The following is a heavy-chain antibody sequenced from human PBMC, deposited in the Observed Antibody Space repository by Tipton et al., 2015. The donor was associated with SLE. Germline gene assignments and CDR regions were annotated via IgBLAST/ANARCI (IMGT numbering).Heavy chain of an antibody. CDR1: GGSFSGYY. CDR2: INHSGST. Sequence: LRLSCAVYGGSFSGYYWSWIRQPPGKGLEWIGEINHSGSTNYNPSLKSRVTISVDTSKNQFSLKLSSVTAADTAVYYCARGKRKSYFDYWGQGSLVTVSS. CDR3: ARGKRKSYFDY. V-gene: IGHV4-34*01. J-gene: IGHJ4*02.